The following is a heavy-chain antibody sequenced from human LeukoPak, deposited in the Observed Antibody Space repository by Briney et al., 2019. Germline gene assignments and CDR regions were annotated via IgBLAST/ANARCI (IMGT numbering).Heavy chain of an antibody. CDR2: ISGSGGST. V-gene: IGHV3-23*01. J-gene: IGHJ4*02. Sequence: GGSLRLSCAASGFTFSSYAMSWVRQAPGKGPEWVSAISGSGGSTYYADSVKGRFTISRDNSKNTLYLQMNSLRAEDTAVYYCAKVRGYSYGYVHYYFDYWGQGTLVTVSS. CDR1: GFTFSSYA. CDR3: AKVRGYSYGYVHYYFDY. D-gene: IGHD5-18*01.